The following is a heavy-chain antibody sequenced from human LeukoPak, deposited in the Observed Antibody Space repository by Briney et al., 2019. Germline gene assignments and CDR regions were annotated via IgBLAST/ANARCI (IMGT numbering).Heavy chain of an antibody. CDR2: IYYSGII. CDR1: GGSITGYY. D-gene: IGHD3-22*01. J-gene: IGHJ4*01. CDR3: ARRDSSGYRRV. V-gene: IGHV4-59*01. Sequence: SETLSLTCTVSGGSITGYYWSWIREPPGKGLEWIGYIYYSGIINYNPSLKSRVTMSVDTSKIQFSLKVTSVAAADAALYYCARRDSSGYRRVWGQRTRVSVSS.